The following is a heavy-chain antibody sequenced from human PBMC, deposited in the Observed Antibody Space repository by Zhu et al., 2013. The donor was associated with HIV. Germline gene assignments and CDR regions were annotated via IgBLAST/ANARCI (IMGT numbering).Heavy chain of an antibody. V-gene: IGHV3-33*01. D-gene: IGHD6-19*01. CDR1: GFTFSSYG. J-gene: IGHJ6*03. CDR3: ARDKLSAVSWLVTGSYYYYMDV. CDR2: IWYDGSNK. Sequence: VQLVESGGGVVQPGRSLRLSCAASGFTFSSYGMHWVRQAPGKGLEWVAVIWYDGSNKYYADSVKGRFTISRDNSKNTLYLQMNSLRAEDTAVYYCARDKLSAVSWLVTGSYYYYMDVWGKGTTVTVSS.